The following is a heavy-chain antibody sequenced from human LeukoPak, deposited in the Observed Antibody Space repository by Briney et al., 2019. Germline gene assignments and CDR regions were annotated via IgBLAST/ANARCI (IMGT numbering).Heavy chain of an antibody. V-gene: IGHV3-48*01. J-gene: IGHJ4*02. CDR2: ISSSSGTI. CDR3: ARGSRTQYYFDY. D-gene: IGHD3-10*01. CDR1: GFAFSSYS. Sequence: AGGSLRLSCAASGFAFSSYSMNWVRQAPGKGLEWVSYISSSSGTIYYADSVKGRFTISRDNAKNSLYLQMNSLRAEDTAVYYCARGSRTQYYFDYWGQGTLVTVSS.